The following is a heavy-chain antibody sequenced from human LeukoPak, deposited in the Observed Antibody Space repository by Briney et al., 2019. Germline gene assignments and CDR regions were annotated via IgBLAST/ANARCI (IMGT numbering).Heavy chain of an antibody. CDR3: SRVHKAFDGARDAFDI. Sequence: SQTLSLTCALSGDSVSSKSAAWNWIRQSPSRGLEWLGRTYYRSTWYNDYAVSVKSRITINPDTSKNQFSLQLNSVTPEDTAVYYCSRVHKAFDGARDAFDIWGQGTMVTVSS. J-gene: IGHJ3*02. CDR2: TYYRSTWYN. CDR1: GDSVSSKSAA. D-gene: IGHD3-10*01. V-gene: IGHV6-1*01.